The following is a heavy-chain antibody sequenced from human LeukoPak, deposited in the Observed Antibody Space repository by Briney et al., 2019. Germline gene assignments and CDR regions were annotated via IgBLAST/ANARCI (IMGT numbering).Heavy chain of an antibody. CDR2: ISAYNGNT. CDR3: ARHDYGDYKFDY. V-gene: IGHV1-18*01. Sequence: ASVRVSCKASGYTFTSYGISWVRQAPGQGLEWMGWISAYNGNTNYAQKLQGRVTMTTDTSTSTAYMELRSLRSDDTAVYYCARHDYGDYKFDYWGQGTLVTVSS. D-gene: IGHD4-17*01. CDR1: GYTFTSYG. J-gene: IGHJ4*02.